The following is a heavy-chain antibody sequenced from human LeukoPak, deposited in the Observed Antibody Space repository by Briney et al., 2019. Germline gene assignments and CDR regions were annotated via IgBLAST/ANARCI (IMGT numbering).Heavy chain of an antibody. Sequence: SQTLSLTCTVSGASISSGSHYWSWIRQPAGKGLEWIGRIYTSGSTKYNPSLESRVTMSVDTSKNQFSLKLSSVTAADTAVYYCATDLWTKMDIVIVPSVTGNRNYWGQGTLVTVSS. CDR2: IYTSGST. D-gene: IGHD2-2*03. J-gene: IGHJ4*02. CDR3: ATDLWTKMDIVIVPSVTGNRNY. V-gene: IGHV4-61*02. CDR1: GASISSGSHY.